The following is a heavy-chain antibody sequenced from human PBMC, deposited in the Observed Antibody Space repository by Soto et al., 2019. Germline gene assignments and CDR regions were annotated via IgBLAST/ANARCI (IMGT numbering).Heavy chain of an antibody. CDR3: ARYIAASGTYYLXF. Sequence: PWETLSLTCTVSGGSISSYYWSWIRQPPGKGLEWIGYIYYSGSTNYNPSLKSRVTISVDTSKNQFSLRLSSVTAADTAVYYCARYIAASGTYYLXFWGQGTLVTVSS. CDR2: IYYSGST. CDR1: GGSISSYY. D-gene: IGHD6-13*01. V-gene: IGHV4-59*12. J-gene: IGHJ4*02.